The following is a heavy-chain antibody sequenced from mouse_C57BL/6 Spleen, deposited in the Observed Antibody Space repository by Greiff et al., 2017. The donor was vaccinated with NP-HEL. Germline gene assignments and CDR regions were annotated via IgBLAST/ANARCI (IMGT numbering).Heavy chain of an antibody. Sequence: EVQVVESGGGLVKPGGSLKLSCAASGFTFSSYTMSWVRQTPEKRLEWVATISGGGGNTYYPDSVKGRFTISRDNAKNTLYLQMSSLRSEDTALYYCASPLYGSSYGFAYWGQGTLVTVSA. D-gene: IGHD1-1*01. CDR2: ISGGGGNT. J-gene: IGHJ3*01. CDR1: GFTFSSYT. V-gene: IGHV5-9*01. CDR3: ASPLYGSSYGFAY.